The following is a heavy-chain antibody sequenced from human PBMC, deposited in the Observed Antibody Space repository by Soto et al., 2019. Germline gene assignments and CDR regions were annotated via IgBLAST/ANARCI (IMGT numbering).Heavy chain of an antibody. D-gene: IGHD3-3*01. Sequence: ASVKVSCKASGYIFNGYAMHWVRQAPGQRLEWMAWINGGNGNTRYSQKFQGRVTISRDTSANTVHMELSSLRSADTAVYYCARAGTVFGLLGNYYGMDVWGQGTTVTVS. CDR1: GYIFNGYA. V-gene: IGHV1-3*01. CDR3: ARAGTVFGLLGNYYGMDV. J-gene: IGHJ6*02. CDR2: INGGNGNT.